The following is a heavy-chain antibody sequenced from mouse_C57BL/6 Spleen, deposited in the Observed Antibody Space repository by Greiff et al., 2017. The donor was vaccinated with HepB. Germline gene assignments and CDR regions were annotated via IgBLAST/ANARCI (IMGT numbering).Heavy chain of an antibody. CDR3: ARTLYGPFAY. J-gene: IGHJ3*01. CDR2: ISGGGGNT. V-gene: IGHV5-9*01. CDR1: GFTFSSYT. D-gene: IGHD1-1*02. Sequence: EVQLVESGGGLVKPGGSLKLSCAASGFTFSSYTMSWVRQTPEKRLEWVATISGGGGNTYYPDSVKGRFTISRDNAKNTLYLQMSSLRSEDTALYYCARTLYGPFAYWGQGTLVTVSA.